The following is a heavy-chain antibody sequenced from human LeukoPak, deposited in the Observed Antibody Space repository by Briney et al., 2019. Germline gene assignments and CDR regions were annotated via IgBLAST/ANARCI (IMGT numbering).Heavy chain of an antibody. V-gene: IGHV3-23*01. CDR2: ISGSGNRT. CDR3: AKNLYCGGGSCYPSALGMNV. CDR1: GFTFSSYA. J-gene: IGHJ6*02. Sequence: GGSLRLSCAASGFTFSSYAMSWVRQAPGKGLEWVSSISGSGNRTYYADSVKGRFTISRDNSKNTLFLQMNSLRAEDTAVYYCAKNLYCGGGSCYPSALGMNVWGQGTTVTVSS. D-gene: IGHD2-15*01.